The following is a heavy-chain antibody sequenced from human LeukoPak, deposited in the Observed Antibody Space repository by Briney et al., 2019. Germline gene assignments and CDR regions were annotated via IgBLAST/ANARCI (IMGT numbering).Heavy chain of an antibody. CDR2: IKQDGSEK. V-gene: IGHV3-7*01. D-gene: IGHD1-7*01. CDR3: ARDFGTRRRDDAFDI. CDR1: GFTFSSYW. J-gene: IGHJ3*02. Sequence: GGSLRLSCAASGFTFSSYWMSWVRRAPGKGLEWVANIKQDGSEKYYVDSVKGRFTISRDNAKNSLYLQMNSLRAEDTAVYYCARDFGTRRRDDAFDIWGQGTMVTVSS.